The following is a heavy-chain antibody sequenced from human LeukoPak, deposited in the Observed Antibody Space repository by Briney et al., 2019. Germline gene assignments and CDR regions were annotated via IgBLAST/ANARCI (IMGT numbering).Heavy chain of an antibody. CDR2: VSYDGSNK. V-gene: IGHV3-30*18. D-gene: IGHD4-17*01. Sequence: PGGSLRLSCAASGFTFSSYGMHWVRQAPGKGLEWVAVVSYDGSNKYYADSVKGRFTISRDNSKNTLYLQMNRLRAEDTAVYYCAKESLIYGDFAFDIWGQGTMVTVSS. J-gene: IGHJ3*02. CDR1: GFTFSSYG. CDR3: AKESLIYGDFAFDI.